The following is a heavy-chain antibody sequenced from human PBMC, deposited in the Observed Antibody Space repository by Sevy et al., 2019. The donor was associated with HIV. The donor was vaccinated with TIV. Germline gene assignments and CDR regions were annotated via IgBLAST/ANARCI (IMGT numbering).Heavy chain of an antibody. D-gene: IGHD5-12*01. J-gene: IGHJ4*02. CDR2: ISSSSSYI. CDR3: ARGSAGYSGYDRPKQSFDY. Sequence: GGSLRLSCAASGFTFSSYSMNWVRQAPGKGLEWVSSISSSSSYIYYADSVKGRFTISRDNAKNSLYLQTNSLRAEDTAVYYCARGSAGYSGYDRPKQSFDYWGQGTLVTVSS. V-gene: IGHV3-21*01. CDR1: GFTFSSYS.